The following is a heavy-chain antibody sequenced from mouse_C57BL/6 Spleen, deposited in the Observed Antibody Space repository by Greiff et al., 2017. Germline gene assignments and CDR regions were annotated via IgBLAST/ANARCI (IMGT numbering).Heavy chain of an antibody. D-gene: IGHD1-1*01. Sequence: QVQLQQPGAELVKPGASVKLSCKASGYTFTSYWMHWVKQRPGQGLEWIGMIHPNSGSTNYNEKFKSKATLTVDKSSSTAYMQLSSLTSEDSAVYYWARSYYGSSYYFDYWGQGTTLTVSS. V-gene: IGHV1-64*01. CDR3: ARSYYGSSYYFDY. J-gene: IGHJ2*01. CDR2: IHPNSGST. CDR1: GYTFTSYW.